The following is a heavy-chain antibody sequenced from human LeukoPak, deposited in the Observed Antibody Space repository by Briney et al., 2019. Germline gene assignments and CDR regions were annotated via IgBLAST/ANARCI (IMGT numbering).Heavy chain of an antibody. CDR1: GFTFSSYS. J-gene: IGHJ4*02. CDR3: ARDYTDSGWYDY. Sequence: PGGSLRLSCAASGFTFSSYSMNWVRQAPGKGLEWVSSISSSGTYISYVDSVKGRFTISRDNAKNSLYPQMNSLRAEDTAVYYCARDYTDSGWYDYWGQGTLVTVSS. V-gene: IGHV3-21*01. D-gene: IGHD6-19*01. CDR2: ISSSGTYI.